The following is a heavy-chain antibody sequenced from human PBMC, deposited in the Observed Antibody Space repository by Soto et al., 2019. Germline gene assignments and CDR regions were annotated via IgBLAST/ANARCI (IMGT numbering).Heavy chain of an antibody. D-gene: IGHD3-3*01. V-gene: IGHV1-69*01. CDR2: IIPIFGTA. CDR3: AREIFGVIISGGMDAFAI. Sequence: QVQLVQSGAEVKKPGSAVKVSCKASGGTFSTYAISWVRQAPGQGLEWMGGIIPIFGTAKYAQKFQGRVTITADESTSTAYMELSSLRSEDTAVYYCAREIFGVIISGGMDAFAIWGQGTMVTVSS. CDR1: GGTFSTYA. J-gene: IGHJ3*02.